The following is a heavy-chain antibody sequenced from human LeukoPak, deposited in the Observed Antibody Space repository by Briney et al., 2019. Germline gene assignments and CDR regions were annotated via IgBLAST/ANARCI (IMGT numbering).Heavy chain of an antibody. D-gene: IGHD3-22*01. J-gene: IGHJ5*02. CDR2: IYSGGST. Sequence: GGSLSLSCAAYGFTVSSNYMSWVRQAPGKGLEWVSDIYSGGSTYYADSVKGRFTISRDNSKNTLYLQINSLRAEDTAVYYCARDHYDSSGYYYAGWFDPWGQGTLVTVSS. CDR1: GFTVSSNY. CDR3: ARDHYDSSGYYYAGWFDP. V-gene: IGHV3-66*02.